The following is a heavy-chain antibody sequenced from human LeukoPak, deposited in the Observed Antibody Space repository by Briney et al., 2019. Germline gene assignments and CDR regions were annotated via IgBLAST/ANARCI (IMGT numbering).Heavy chain of an antibody. Sequence: ASVKVSCKASGGTFSSYAINWVRQAPGQGLEWMGGIIPIFGTANYAQKFQGRVTITADESTSTAYMELSSLRSEDTAVYYCARSGRGYSYGRSRYLDYWGQGTLVTVSS. J-gene: IGHJ4*02. D-gene: IGHD5-18*01. V-gene: IGHV1-69*13. CDR3: ARSGRGYSYGRSRYLDY. CDR1: GGTFSSYA. CDR2: IIPIFGTA.